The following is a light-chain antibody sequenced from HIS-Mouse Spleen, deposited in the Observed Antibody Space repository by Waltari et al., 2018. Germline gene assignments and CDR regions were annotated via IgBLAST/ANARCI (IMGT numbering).Light chain of an antibody. CDR1: QSVSSY. J-gene: IGKJ4*01. V-gene: IGKV3-11*01. Sequence: EIVLTQSPATLSLSPGESATLSCMASQSVSSYLAWYQQKPGQAPRLLIYDASNRATGIPARFSGSGSGTDFTLTISSLEPEDFAVYYCQQRSNWPLTFGGGTKVEIK. CDR2: DAS. CDR3: QQRSNWPLT.